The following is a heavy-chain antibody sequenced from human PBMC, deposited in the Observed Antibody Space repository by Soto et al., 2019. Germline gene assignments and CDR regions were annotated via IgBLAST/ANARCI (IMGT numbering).Heavy chain of an antibody. J-gene: IGHJ5*02. CDR1: GGSLNNYY. V-gene: IGHV4-4*07. Sequence: SETLSLTXTVSGGSLNNYYWSWIRQPAGKGLEWIGRIYTTGNTNYKSSLRSRVTMSVDTSKNQFSLKLRFLTAADTAMYYCARGSLQFDPWGQGTLVTVS. CDR2: IYTTGNT. CDR3: ARGSLQFDP.